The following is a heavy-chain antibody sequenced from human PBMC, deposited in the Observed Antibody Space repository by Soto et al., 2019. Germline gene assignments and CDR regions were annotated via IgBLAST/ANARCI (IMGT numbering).Heavy chain of an antibody. CDR2: IYYSGST. Sequence: SETLSLTCTVSGGSISSGDYYWSWIRQPPGKGLEWIGYIYYSGSTYYNPSLKSRVTISVDTSKNQFSLKLSSVTAADTAVYYCAREVVATGTTGFDYWGQGTLVTVSS. CDR1: GGSISSGDYY. V-gene: IGHV4-30-4*01. CDR3: AREVVATGTTGFDY. D-gene: IGHD1-1*01. J-gene: IGHJ4*02.